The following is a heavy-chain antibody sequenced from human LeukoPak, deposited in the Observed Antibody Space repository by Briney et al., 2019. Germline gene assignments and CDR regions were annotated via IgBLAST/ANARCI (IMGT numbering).Heavy chain of an antibody. D-gene: IGHD6-19*01. CDR1: GFSFSTYS. J-gene: IGHJ4*02. Sequence: GGSLRLSCAASGFSFSTYSMNWIRQAPGKGLEWVSSINSDSIWIYYADSVRGRFTISRDNARNSLYLQMNSLRAEDTAVYYCARRSGIAVAGAFDYWGQGTLVTVSS. CDR3: ARRSGIAVAGAFDY. CDR2: INSDSIWI. V-gene: IGHV3-21*04.